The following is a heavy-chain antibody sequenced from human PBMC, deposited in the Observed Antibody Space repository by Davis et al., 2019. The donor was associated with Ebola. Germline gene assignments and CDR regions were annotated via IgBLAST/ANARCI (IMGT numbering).Heavy chain of an antibody. CDR3: ARGIVATIRGLVYYYYGMDV. CDR2: VYYIGST. Sequence: MPSETLSPTCTVPGGSISSYYWSWIRQSPGKGLEWMGYVYYIGSTNYNPSLKSRVTISVDTSKNQFSLKLSSVTAADTAVYYCARGIVATIRGLVYYYYGMDVWGKGTTVTVSS. CDR1: GGSISSYY. D-gene: IGHD5-12*01. J-gene: IGHJ6*04. V-gene: IGHV4-59*12.